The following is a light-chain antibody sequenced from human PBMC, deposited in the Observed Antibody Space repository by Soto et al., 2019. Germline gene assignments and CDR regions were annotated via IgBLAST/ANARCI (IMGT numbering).Light chain of an antibody. V-gene: IGKV1-9*01. Sequence: DIQMTQSPSSLSACVGDRVTVTCRASQGISSYLAWYQQKPGKAPKLLIYAASTLQSGVPSRFSGSGSGTEFTLTISSLQPEDFATYYCQQLDNYPRTFGQGTKVDIK. CDR1: QGISSY. CDR3: QQLDNYPRT. CDR2: AAS. J-gene: IGKJ1*01.